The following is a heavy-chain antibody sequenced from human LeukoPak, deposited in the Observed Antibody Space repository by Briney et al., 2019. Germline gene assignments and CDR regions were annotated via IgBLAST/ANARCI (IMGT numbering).Heavy chain of an antibody. D-gene: IGHD2/OR15-2a*01. J-gene: IGHJ6*03. CDR1: GFTFDDYA. CDR3: AKDAYGGATFFYYMDV. Sequence: GGSLRLSCAGSGFTFDDYAMHWVRQTPGKGLEWVSGISWNSGNIAYADFVGGRFTISRDNAKNSMSLQMNSLSDEDTAVYYCAKDAYGGATFFYYMDVWGKGTTVTVSS. CDR2: ISWNSGNI. V-gene: IGHV3-9*01.